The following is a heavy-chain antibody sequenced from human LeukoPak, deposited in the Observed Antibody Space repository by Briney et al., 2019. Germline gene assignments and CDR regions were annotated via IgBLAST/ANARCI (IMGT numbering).Heavy chain of an antibody. CDR3: ATTAGLAVAGYYFDY. CDR1: GFTFSSYA. D-gene: IGHD6-19*01. CDR2: ISGSGGST. J-gene: IGHJ4*02. Sequence: GGSLRLSCAASGFTFSSYAMSWVRQAPGKGLEWVSAISGSGGSTYYADSVKGRFTISRDNSKNTLYLQMNSLRAEDTAVYYCATTAGLAVAGYYFDYWGQGTLVTVSS. V-gene: IGHV3-23*01.